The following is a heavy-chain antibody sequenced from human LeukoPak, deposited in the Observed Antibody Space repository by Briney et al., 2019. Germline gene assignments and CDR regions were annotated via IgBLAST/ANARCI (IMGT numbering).Heavy chain of an antibody. CDR1: GYTFTSYD. Sequence: ASVKVSCKASGYTFTSYDINWVRQATGQGLEWMGWINPNSGGTNYAQKFQGRVTMTRDTSISTAYMELSRLRSDDTAVYYCARDIVATGDFDYWGQGTLVTVSS. CDR2: INPNSGGT. J-gene: IGHJ4*02. D-gene: IGHD5-12*01. CDR3: ARDIVATGDFDY. V-gene: IGHV1-2*02.